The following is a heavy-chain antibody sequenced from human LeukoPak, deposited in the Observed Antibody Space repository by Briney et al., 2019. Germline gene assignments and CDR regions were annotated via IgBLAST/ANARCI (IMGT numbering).Heavy chain of an antibody. D-gene: IGHD3-22*01. V-gene: IGHV4-61*02. J-gene: IGHJ3*02. CDR2: IYSSGST. CDR1: GGSISSGGYY. CDR3: ARGHYYDSTDAFDI. Sequence: SETLSLTCTVSGGSISSGGYYWSWIRQPAGKGLGWIGRIYSSGSTNYNPSLKSRVTISVDTSKNQFSLKLSSVTAADTAVYYCARGHYYDSTDAFDIWGQGTMVTVSS.